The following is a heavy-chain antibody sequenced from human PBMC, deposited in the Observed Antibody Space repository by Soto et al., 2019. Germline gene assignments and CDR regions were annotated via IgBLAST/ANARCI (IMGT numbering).Heavy chain of an antibody. J-gene: IGHJ6*02. D-gene: IGHD2-15*01. CDR3: AGISEDIYYGMDV. V-gene: IGHV4-4*07. CDR1: GSSISAYY. Sequence: QVHLQESGPGLVKPSETLSLICTVSGSSISAYYWTWIRQTAGKGLEWIGRIYSSGSTMYNPSLKSRVTMLVDTSNNQLSLSLSSVTAADTAVYYCAGISEDIYYGMDVWGQGTTVTVSS. CDR2: IYSSGST.